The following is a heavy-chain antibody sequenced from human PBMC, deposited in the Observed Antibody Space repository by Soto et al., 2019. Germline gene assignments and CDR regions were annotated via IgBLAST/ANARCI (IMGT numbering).Heavy chain of an antibody. CDR1: GFTFSSYA. CDR3: AKDKVVATILYYFDY. CDR2: ISGSGGST. D-gene: IGHD5-12*01. V-gene: IGHV3-23*01. Sequence: EVQLLESGGGLVQPGGSLRLSCAASGFTFSSYAMSWVRQAPGKGLEWVSAISGSGGSTYYADSVKGRFTISRDNSKNTLYLQMNSLTAEYTAVYYCAKDKVVATILYYFDYWGQGTLVTVSS. J-gene: IGHJ4*02.